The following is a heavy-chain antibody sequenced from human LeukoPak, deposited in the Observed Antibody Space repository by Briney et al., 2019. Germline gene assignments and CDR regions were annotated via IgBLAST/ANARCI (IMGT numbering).Heavy chain of an antibody. J-gene: IGHJ4*02. D-gene: IGHD2-15*01. V-gene: IGHV1-2*02. CDR3: ARGFLVAADRLDS. Sequence: ASVKVSCKTSGYTFTGHYMHWVRQAPGQGLEWMGWINPNSGGTNYAQKFQGRVTMTRDTSISTAYMELTRLRSDDTAVYYCARGFLVAADRLDSWGQGTLVTVSS. CDR2: INPNSGGT. CDR1: GYTFTGHY.